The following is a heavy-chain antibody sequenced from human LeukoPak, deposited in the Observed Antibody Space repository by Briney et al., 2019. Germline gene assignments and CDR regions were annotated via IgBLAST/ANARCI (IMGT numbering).Heavy chain of an antibody. CDR3: ATSLGPLTEY. CDR1: GFAFSSNW. Sequence: GGSLRLSCAASGFAFSSNWMHWVRQTPGKGLVWVSRINSGGSGTSYAASVEGRFTISRDNVKNTLYLQMDSLRAEDTAVYYCATSLGPLTEYWGQGTLVTVSS. CDR2: INSGGSGT. J-gene: IGHJ4*02. V-gene: IGHV3-74*01. D-gene: IGHD7-27*01.